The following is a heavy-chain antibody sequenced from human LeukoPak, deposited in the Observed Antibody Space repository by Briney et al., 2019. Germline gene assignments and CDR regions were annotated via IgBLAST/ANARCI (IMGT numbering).Heavy chain of an antibody. Sequence: GGSLRLSCAASGFTFSIYAMSWVRQAPGKGLEWVSAISGSGGITYYADSVKGRFTISRDNSKNTLYLHMNSLRADDTAIYDCAKYSSSWYGGDWFDPWGQGTLVTVSS. CDR2: ISGSGGIT. CDR1: GFTFSIYA. V-gene: IGHV3-23*01. J-gene: IGHJ5*02. D-gene: IGHD6-13*01. CDR3: AKYSSSWYGGDWFDP.